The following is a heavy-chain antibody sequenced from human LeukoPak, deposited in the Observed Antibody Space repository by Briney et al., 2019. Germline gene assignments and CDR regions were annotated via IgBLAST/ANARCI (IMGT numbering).Heavy chain of an antibody. V-gene: IGHV4-39*01. CDR3: ARQNIAARCYYYYMDV. J-gene: IGHJ6*03. CDR1: GGSISSTSYF. CDR2: IYYSGST. D-gene: IGHD6-6*01. Sequence: SETLSLTCTVSGGSISSTSYFWSWIRQPPGKGLEWIGSIYYSGSTNYNPSLKSPVTMSVDTPKTQFSLKLTSVTAADTPVYYCARQNIAARCYYYYMDVWGKGTTVTVSS.